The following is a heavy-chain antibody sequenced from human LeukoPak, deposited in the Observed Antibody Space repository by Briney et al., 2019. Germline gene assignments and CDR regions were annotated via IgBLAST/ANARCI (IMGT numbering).Heavy chain of an antibody. V-gene: IGHV4-61*08. CDR2: VDHSGST. D-gene: IGHD2-2*01. J-gene: IGHJ5*02. CDR1: GGSISSGGYY. CDR3: ARRGVPATRGWFDP. Sequence: PSETLSLTCTVSGGSISSGGYYWSWIRQPPEKGLEWIGEVDHSGSTKYNPSLKSRVTISVDTSKNQFSLNLRSVTAADTAVYYCARRGVPATRGWFDPWGQGTLVTVSS.